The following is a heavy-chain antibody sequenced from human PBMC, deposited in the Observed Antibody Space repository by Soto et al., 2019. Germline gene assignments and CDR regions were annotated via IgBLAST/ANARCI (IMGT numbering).Heavy chain of an antibody. CDR2: ISGSAATT. V-gene: IGHV3-23*01. Sequence: GSLRLSCAASGFTFSTYAMSWVRQTPGKGLEWVSSISGSAATTYYADSVKGRFTISRDNSQNKLFLQMNSLKAEDTATYFCPKKHLWKFRWFDPWGQGTLVTVSS. D-gene: IGHD5-18*01. CDR1: GFTFSTYA. CDR3: PKKHLWKFRWFDP. J-gene: IGHJ5*02.